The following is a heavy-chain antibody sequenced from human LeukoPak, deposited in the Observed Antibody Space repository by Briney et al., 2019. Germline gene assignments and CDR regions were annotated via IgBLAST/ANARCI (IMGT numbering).Heavy chain of an antibody. CDR1: GYTFTYFG. V-gene: IGHV1-18*01. D-gene: IGHD3-22*01. Sequence: ASVKVSCKASGYTFTYFGLSWVRQAPGRGLEWLGSISVHNGNTKYAPKFQGRVTITTDTSTSTAYLELRSLRSDDTAVYYCARGLYDGDYWGQGSLVTVSS. CDR3: ARGLYDGDY. J-gene: IGHJ4*02. CDR2: ISVHNGNT.